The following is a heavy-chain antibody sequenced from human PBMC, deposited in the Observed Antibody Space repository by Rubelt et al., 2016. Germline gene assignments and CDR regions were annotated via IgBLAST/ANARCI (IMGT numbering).Heavy chain of an antibody. J-gene: IGHJ2*01. D-gene: IGHD1-14*01. CDR1: NGSIRGYY. V-gene: IGHV4-59*01. CDR3: ARNNRYFEL. CDR2: IYSSGSA. Sequence: QVQLQESGPGLVKPPETLSLTCTVSNGSIRGYYWSWIRQPPGKELEWIAYIYSSGSATYNPSLKSRVTISVDTSNSHVFLRLTSVTAADTAVYFCARNNRYFELWGRGTLVTVSS.